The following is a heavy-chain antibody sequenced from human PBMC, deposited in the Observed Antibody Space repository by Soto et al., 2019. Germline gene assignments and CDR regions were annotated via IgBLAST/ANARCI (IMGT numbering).Heavy chain of an antibody. Sequence: GGSLRLSCAASGFTFSSYAMGWVRQGPGKGLEWVAVVGIGGSTHYADSVRGRFTISRDNSKNTLSLQMNSLTAEDTAVYFCAKRRGAGGHFDYWGQGALVTVSS. J-gene: IGHJ4*02. CDR1: GFTFSSYA. D-gene: IGHD2-15*01. CDR2: VGIGGST. V-gene: IGHV3-23*01. CDR3: AKRRGAGGHFDY.